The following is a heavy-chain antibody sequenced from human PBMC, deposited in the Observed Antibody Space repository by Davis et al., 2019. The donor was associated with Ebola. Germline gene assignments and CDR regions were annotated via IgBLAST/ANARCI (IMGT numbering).Heavy chain of an antibody. V-gene: IGHV3-33*01. D-gene: IGHD2-8*02. J-gene: IGHJ3*02. CDR3: ARGDIVLVVSLDAFDI. CDR2: IWYDGSNK. CDR1: GFTFSSYG. Sequence: GESLKISCAASGFTFSSYGMHWVRQAPGKGLEWVAVIWYDGSNKYYADSVKGRFTISRDNSKNTLYLQMNSLRAEDTAVYYCARGDIVLVVSLDAFDIRGQGTMVTVSS.